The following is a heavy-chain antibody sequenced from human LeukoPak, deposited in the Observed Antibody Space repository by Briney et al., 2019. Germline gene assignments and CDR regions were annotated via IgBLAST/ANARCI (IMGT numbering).Heavy chain of an antibody. CDR3: ARGAYDYWRGSDIAVDY. Sequence: PSETLSLTCTVSGGSISSSSFYWGWIRQPPGKGLEWIGTIYYSGSTYYNASLKSRVTISVDTSKKQFSLKLSSVTAAETAVYYCARGAYDYWRGSDIAVDYWGQATLVPVSS. CDR2: IYYSGST. J-gene: IGHJ4*02. CDR1: GGSISSSSFY. D-gene: IGHD3-3*01. V-gene: IGHV4-39*01.